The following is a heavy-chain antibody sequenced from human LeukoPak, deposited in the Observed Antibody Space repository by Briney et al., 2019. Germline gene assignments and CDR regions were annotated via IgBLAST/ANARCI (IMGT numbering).Heavy chain of an antibody. J-gene: IGHJ4*02. D-gene: IGHD3-22*01. Sequence: GGSLRLSCAASGFTFCSHAMSWVRQGPGKGLEWVAVSSGSGGSTYYADSVKGRFTISRDNSQNTLFLQMNSLRAEDTAIYYCAKSPIVVIRMAPHFDYWGQGILVTVSS. CDR3: AKSPIVVIRMAPHFDY. CDR1: GFTFCSHA. CDR2: SSGSGGST. V-gene: IGHV3-23*01.